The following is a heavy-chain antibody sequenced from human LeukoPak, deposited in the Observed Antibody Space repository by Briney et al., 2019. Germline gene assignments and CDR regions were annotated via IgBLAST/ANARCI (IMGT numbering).Heavy chain of an antibody. Sequence: GRSLRLSCAASGFTFNQYGMHWVRQTPGKGLEWVAVIWYDGSNKYYADSVKGRFTISRDNSKSTVSLQMNSLRAEDTAVYYCARPYYYGSGSYYPLDYWGQGTLVTVSS. D-gene: IGHD3-10*01. CDR2: IWYDGSNK. CDR1: GFTFNQYG. CDR3: ARPYYYGSGSYYPLDY. J-gene: IGHJ4*02. V-gene: IGHV3-33*01.